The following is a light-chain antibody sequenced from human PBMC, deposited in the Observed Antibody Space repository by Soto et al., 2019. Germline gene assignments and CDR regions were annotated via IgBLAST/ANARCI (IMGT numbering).Light chain of an antibody. CDR2: AAS. CDR1: QRISNY. J-gene: IGKJ2*01. V-gene: IGKV1-39*01. CDR3: QQSYSTLDYT. Sequence: DIQMTQSPSSLSASVGYRVTITCRASQRISNYLNWYQHKPGKAPRLLIYAASSLQSGVPSRFSGSGYGTDFTLTISSLQPEDFATYYCQQSYSTLDYTFGQGTKVDIK.